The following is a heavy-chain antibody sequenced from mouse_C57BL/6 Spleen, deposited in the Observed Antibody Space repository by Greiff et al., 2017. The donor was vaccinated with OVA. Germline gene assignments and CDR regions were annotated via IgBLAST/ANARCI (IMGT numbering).Heavy chain of an antibody. CDR3: ARLDYDYDENWYFDV. V-gene: IGHV1-52*01. J-gene: IGHJ1*03. CDR2: IDPSDSET. CDR1: GYTFTSYW. Sequence: QVQLQQPGAELVRPGSSVKLSCKASGYTFTSYWMHWVKQRPIQGLEWIGNIDPSDSETHYNQKFKDKATLTVDKSSSTAYMQLSSLTSEDSAVYYCARLDYDYDENWYFDVWGTGTTVTVSS. D-gene: IGHD2-4*01.